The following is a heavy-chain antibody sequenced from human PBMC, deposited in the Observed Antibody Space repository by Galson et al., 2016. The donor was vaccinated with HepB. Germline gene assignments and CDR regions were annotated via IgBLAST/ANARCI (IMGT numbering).Heavy chain of an antibody. J-gene: IGHJ4*02. CDR3: ATPSLLYSSSWFYYFDH. CDR1: GGTFDTYA. V-gene: IGHV1-69*13. D-gene: IGHD6-13*01. Sequence: SVKVSCKASGGTFDTYAISWVRQAPGQGLEWMGGIIPIFGTANYAPKFRGRVTITADESMSTAYMELSSLRSEDTAVYYFATPSLLYSSSWFYYFDHWGQGSLVTVSS. CDR2: IIPIFGTA.